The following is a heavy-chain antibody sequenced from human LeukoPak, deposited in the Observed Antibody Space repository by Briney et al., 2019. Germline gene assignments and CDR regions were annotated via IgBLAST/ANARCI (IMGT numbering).Heavy chain of an antibody. V-gene: IGHV4-39*01. Sequence: SQTLSLTCTVSGGSISSSSYYWGWIRQPPGRGLEWIGSIYYSGSTYYTPPLTCRVTISVYTSKNPFSLKLSSVTAADTAVYYCARKAADFGVVDDAFDIWGQGTMVTVSS. D-gene: IGHD3-3*01. CDR1: GGSISSSSYY. J-gene: IGHJ3*02. CDR2: IYYSGST. CDR3: ARKAADFGVVDDAFDI.